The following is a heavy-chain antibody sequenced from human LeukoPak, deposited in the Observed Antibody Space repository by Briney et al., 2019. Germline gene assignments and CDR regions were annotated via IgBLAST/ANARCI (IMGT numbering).Heavy chain of an antibody. CDR2: IYTSGST. J-gene: IGHJ6*03. Sequence: SETLSLTCAVSGGSISSYYWSWIRQPAGKGLEWIGRIYTSGSTNYNPSLKSRVTMSVGTSKNQFSLKLSSVTAADTAVYYCARSQESRYYYYYMDVWGKGTTVTVSS. D-gene: IGHD3-10*01. CDR3: ARSQESRYYYYYMDV. CDR1: GGSISSYY. V-gene: IGHV4-4*07.